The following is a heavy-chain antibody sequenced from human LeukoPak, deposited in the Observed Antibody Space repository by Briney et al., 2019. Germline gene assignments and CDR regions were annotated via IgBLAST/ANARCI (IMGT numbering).Heavy chain of an antibody. CDR3: AAIAGTDYYGMDV. CDR1: GFTFSSYS. D-gene: IGHD2-15*01. Sequence: PGGSLRLSCAASGFTFSSYSMNWVRQAPGKGLEWVSSISSSSSSYIYYADSVKGRFTISRDNAKNSLYLQMNSLRAEDTAVYYCAAIAGTDYYGMDVWGQGTTVTVSS. V-gene: IGHV3-21*01. J-gene: IGHJ6*02. CDR2: ISSSSSSYI.